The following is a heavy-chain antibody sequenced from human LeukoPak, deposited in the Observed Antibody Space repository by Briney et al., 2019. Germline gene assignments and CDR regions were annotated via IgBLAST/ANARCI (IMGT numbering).Heavy chain of an antibody. V-gene: IGHV3-21*01. CDR2: INSGGSTT. J-gene: IGHJ4*02. Sequence: GGSLRLSCAASRFTFSTYTMNWARQAPGKGLEWVSSINSGGSTTHYADSVKGRFTISRDNAQNSLYLQMNSLRVDDAAVYYCLRGGSRDFWGQGTLVTVSS. CDR3: LRGGSRDF. CDR1: RFTFSTYT. D-gene: IGHD2-15*01.